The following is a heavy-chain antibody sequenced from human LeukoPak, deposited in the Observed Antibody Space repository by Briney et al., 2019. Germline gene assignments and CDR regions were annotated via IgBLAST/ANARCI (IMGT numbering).Heavy chain of an antibody. D-gene: IGHD6-19*01. CDR1: GGSISSYY. CDR3: ARANSGWHPGDRGFDY. Sequence: SETLSLTCTVSGGSISSYYWSWIRQPPGKGLEWIGYIYYSGSTNYNPSLKSRVTLSVDTSKNQFSLKLSSVTAADTAVYYCARANSGWHPGDRGFDYWGQGTLVTVSS. CDR2: IYYSGST. J-gene: IGHJ4*02. V-gene: IGHV4-59*01.